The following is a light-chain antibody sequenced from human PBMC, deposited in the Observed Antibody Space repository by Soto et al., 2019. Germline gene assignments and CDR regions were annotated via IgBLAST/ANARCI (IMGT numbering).Light chain of an antibody. CDR2: EAS. CDR3: QHYINYTWT. CDR1: QGISSY. Sequence: DIQLTQSPSSLSASVGDRVTITCRASQGISSYLAWYQQKPGRAPKLLIYEASSLESGVPSRFSGSGSGTEFTLTISSLQPDDFATYYCQHYINYTWTFGQGTKVDIK. J-gene: IGKJ1*01. V-gene: IGKV1-5*03.